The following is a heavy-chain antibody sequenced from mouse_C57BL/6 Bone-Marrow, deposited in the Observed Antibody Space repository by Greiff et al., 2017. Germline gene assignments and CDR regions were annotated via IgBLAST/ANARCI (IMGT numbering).Heavy chain of an antibody. CDR1: GYTFTGYW. D-gene: IGHD1-1*01. J-gene: IGHJ2*01. CDR3: ATTVVAPYYFDY. Sequence: VKLMESGAELMKPGASVKLSCKATGYTFTGYWIEWVKQRPGHGLEWIGEILPGSGSTNYNEKFKGKATFTADTSSNTAYLQLNSLTSEDSAVYYCATTVVAPYYFDYWGQGTTLTVSS. V-gene: IGHV1-9*01. CDR2: ILPGSGST.